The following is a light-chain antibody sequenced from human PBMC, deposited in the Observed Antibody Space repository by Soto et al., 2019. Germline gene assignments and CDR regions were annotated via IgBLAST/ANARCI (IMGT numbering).Light chain of an antibody. CDR3: LQHNSYPFT. V-gene: IGKV1-5*01. Sequence: DIQMTQSPSTLSASVGDRVTITFRASQSISSWLAWYQQKPGKAPKLLIYDASSLESGVPSRFSGSGSGTEFTLTISSLQPEDFATYYCLQHNSYPFTFGQGTRLEIK. CDR1: QSISSW. J-gene: IGKJ5*01. CDR2: DAS.